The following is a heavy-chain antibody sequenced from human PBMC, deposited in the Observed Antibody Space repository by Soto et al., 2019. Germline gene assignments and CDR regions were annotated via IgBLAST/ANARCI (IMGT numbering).Heavy chain of an antibody. V-gene: IGHV4-34*01. CDR2: INHSGST. J-gene: IGHJ5*02. D-gene: IGHD2-15*01. Sequence: PSETLSLTCAVYGGSFSGYYWSWIRQPPGKGLEWIGEINHSGSTNYNPSLKSRVTISVDTSKNQFSLKLSSVTAADTAVYYCARGLGRYCSGGSCAGWFDPWGQGTLVTVSS. CDR1: GGSFSGYY. CDR3: ARGLGRYCSGGSCAGWFDP.